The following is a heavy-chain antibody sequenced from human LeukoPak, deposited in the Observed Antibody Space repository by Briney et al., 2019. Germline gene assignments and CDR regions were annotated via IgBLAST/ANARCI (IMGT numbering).Heavy chain of an antibody. V-gene: IGHV3-66*04. CDR3: ATPSGGY. CDR2: IYSDANT. D-gene: IGHD6-25*01. Sequence: GGSLRLSCAASGFTFSSYAMSWVRQAPGKGLEWISVIYSDANTYYADSVKGRFTISRDNSKNTVFLQMNSLRAEDTAVYYCATPSGGYWGQGTLVTVSS. J-gene: IGHJ4*02. CDR1: GFTFSSYA.